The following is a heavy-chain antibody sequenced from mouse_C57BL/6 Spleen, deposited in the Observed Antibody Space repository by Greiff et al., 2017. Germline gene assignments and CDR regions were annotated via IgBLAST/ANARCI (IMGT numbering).Heavy chain of an antibody. J-gene: IGHJ2*01. CDR2: IDPSDSYT. V-gene: IGHV1-59*01. D-gene: IGHD1-1*01. CDR1: GYTFTSYW. CDR3: ARWPITTVVAYYFDD. Sequence: QVQLQQPGAELVRPGTSVKLSCKASGYTFTSYWMHWVKQRPGQGLEWIGVIDPSDSYTNYNQKFKGKATLTVDTSSSTAYMQLSSLTSEDSAVYYCARWPITTVVAYYFDDWGQGTTLTVSS.